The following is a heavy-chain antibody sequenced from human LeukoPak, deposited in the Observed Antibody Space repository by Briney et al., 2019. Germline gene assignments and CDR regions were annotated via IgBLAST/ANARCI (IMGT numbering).Heavy chain of an antibody. CDR2: INPKSGGT. D-gene: IGHD3-22*01. CDR1: GYTFSGYY. CDR3: ARDPAMRVVVITEYYYMDV. V-gene: IGHV1-2*02. Sequence: ASVKVSFKASGYTFSGYYMHWVRQAPGQGLEWMGWINPKSGGTNEAQKFHDRVTMTRDTSIRTAYMEVSRLRSDDTAVYYCARDPAMRVVVITEYYYMDVWGKGTTVTVSS. J-gene: IGHJ6*03.